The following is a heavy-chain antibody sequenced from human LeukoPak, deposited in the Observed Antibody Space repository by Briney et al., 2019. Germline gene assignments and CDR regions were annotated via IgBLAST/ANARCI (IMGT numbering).Heavy chain of an antibody. CDR1: GSTFSSYS. V-gene: IGHV3-21*01. J-gene: IGHJ4*02. CDR2: ISSSSSYI. Sequence: GSLRLSCAASGSTFSSYSMNWVRQAPGKGLEWVSSISSSSSYIYYADSVKGRFTISRDNAKNSLYLQMNSLRAEDTAVYYCARADYCSSTSCPYFDYWGQGTLVTVSS. D-gene: IGHD2-2*01. CDR3: ARADYCSSTSCPYFDY.